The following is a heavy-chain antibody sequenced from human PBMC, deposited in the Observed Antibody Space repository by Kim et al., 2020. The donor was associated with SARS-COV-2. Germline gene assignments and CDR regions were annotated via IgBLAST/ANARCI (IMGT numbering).Heavy chain of an antibody. CDR3: ARVASIAAAGWYYGMDV. D-gene: IGHD6-13*01. V-gene: IGHV3-30*01. J-gene: IGHJ6*02. Sequence: DSEKGRFTISRDNSENTLYLQMTSLRGEDTAVYYCARVASIAAAGWYYGMDVWGQGTTVTVSS.